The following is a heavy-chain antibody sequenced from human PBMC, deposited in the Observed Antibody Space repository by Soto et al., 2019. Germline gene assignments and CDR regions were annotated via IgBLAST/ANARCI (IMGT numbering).Heavy chain of an antibody. CDR1: GGSISSGGYY. Sequence: SETLSLTCTVSGGSISSGGYYWSWIRQHPGKGLEWIGYIYYSGSTYYNPSLKSRVTISVDTSKNQFSLKLSSVTAADTAVYYCARGGTYYDSRYYYYGMDVWGQGTTVTVSS. V-gene: IGHV4-31*03. CDR3: ARGGTYYDSRYYYYGMDV. D-gene: IGHD3-22*01. CDR2: IYYSGST. J-gene: IGHJ6*02.